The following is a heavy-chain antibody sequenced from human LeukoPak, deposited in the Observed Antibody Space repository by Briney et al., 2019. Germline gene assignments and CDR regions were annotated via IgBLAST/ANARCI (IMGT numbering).Heavy chain of an antibody. D-gene: IGHD3-22*01. J-gene: IGHJ5*01. V-gene: IGHV1-2*02. CDR2: INPNSGGT. CDR3: ARDKSGSSGYFNWFDS. CDR1: GYTFTSYY. Sequence: ASVKVSCKASGYTFTSYYMHWVRQAPGQGLEWMGWINPNSGGTNYAQKFQGRVTMTRDTSISTAYMELSRLRSDDTAVYYCARDKSGSSGYFNWFDSWGQGTLVTVSS.